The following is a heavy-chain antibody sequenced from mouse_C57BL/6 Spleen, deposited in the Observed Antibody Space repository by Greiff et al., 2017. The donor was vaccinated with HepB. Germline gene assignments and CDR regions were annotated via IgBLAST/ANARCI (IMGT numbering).Heavy chain of an antibody. CDR2: ISDGGSYT. V-gene: IGHV5-4*01. D-gene: IGHD2-13*01. CDR1: GFTFSSYA. J-gene: IGHJ2*01. Sequence: EVQLVESGGGLVKPGGSLKLSCAASGFTFSSYAMSWVRQTPEKRLEWVATISDGGSYTYYPDNVQGRFPISRDNAKNHLYLQMSHLKSEDTAMYCCARSTRVTNCDYWGQGTTLAVSS. CDR3: ARSTRVTNCDY.